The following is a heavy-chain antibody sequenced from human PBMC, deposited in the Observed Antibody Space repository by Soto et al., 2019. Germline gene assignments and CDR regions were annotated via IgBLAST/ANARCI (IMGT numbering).Heavy chain of an antibody. CDR1: GYSFTSYW. CDR2: IDPSDSYT. J-gene: IGHJ4*02. CDR3: ARRSPRITMVRGVTDFDY. V-gene: IGHV5-10-1*01. D-gene: IGHD3-10*01. Sequence: PGESLKISCKGSGYSFTSYWISWVRQMPGKSLEWMGRIDPSDSYTNYSPSFQGHVTISADKSISTAYLQWSSLKASDTAMYYCARRSPRITMVRGVTDFDYWGQGTLVTVSS.